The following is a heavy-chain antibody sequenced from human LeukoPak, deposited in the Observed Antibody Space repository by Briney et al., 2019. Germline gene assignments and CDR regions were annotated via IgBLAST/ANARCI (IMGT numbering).Heavy chain of an antibody. Sequence: GGSLKLSXAASGFTFSSYWMSWVRQAPGKGLEWVANIKQDGSEKYYVDSVKGRFTISRDNAKNSLYLQMNSLRAEDTAVYYCARDPLGRDGYNYRKKEYYYYYYMDVWGEGTTVTVSS. CDR1: GFTFSSYW. D-gene: IGHD5-24*01. J-gene: IGHJ6*03. V-gene: IGHV3-7*01. CDR3: ARDPLGRDGYNYRKKEYYYYYYMDV. CDR2: IKQDGSEK.